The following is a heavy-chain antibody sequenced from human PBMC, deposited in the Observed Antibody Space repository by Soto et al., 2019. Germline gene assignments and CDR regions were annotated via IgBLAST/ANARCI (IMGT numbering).Heavy chain of an antibody. V-gene: IGHV3-23*01. CDR3: AKWALRTGSRWYPDDPYYYYYGMDV. CDR1: GFTFSSYA. Sequence: EVQLLESGGGLVQPGGSLRLSCAASGFTFSSYAMSWVRQAPGKGLEWVSAISGSGGSTYYADSVKGRFTISRDNSKNTLYLQMNSLRDEDTAVYYCAKWALRTGSRWYPDDPYYYYYGMDVWGQGTTVTVSS. D-gene: IGHD6-13*01. CDR2: ISGSGGST. J-gene: IGHJ6*02.